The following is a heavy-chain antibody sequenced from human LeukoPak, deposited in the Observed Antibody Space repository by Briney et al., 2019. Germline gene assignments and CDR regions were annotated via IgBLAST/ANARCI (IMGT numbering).Heavy chain of an antibody. CDR1: GGSFSGYY. Sequence: SETLSLTCAVYGGSFSGYYWSWIRQPPGKGLEWIGEINHSGSTNYNPSLKSRVTISVDTSKNQFSLKLSSVTAADTAVYYCARERGLRYFDWLKEIPKRAFDIWGQGTMVTVSS. D-gene: IGHD3-9*01. CDR3: ARERGLRYFDWLKEIPKRAFDI. J-gene: IGHJ3*02. CDR2: INHSGST. V-gene: IGHV4-34*01.